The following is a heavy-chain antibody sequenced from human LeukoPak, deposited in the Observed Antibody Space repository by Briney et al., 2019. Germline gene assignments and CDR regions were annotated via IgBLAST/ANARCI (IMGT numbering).Heavy chain of an antibody. V-gene: IGHV3-74*01. CDR1: GFTFSSYW. D-gene: IGHD4-11*01. CDR2: INTDGTGT. J-gene: IGHJ4*02. CDR3: ARLMSTVTEGFDY. Sequence: PGGSLRLSCAASGFTFSSYWMHWVRQAPGKGLVWVSHINTDGTGTTYADSVKGRFTISRDNAKNTLYLQMNSLRAEDTAVYYCARLMSTVTEGFDYWGQGTLVTVSS.